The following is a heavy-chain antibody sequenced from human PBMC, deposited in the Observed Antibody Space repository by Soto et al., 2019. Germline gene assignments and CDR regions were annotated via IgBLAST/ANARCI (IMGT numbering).Heavy chain of an antibody. D-gene: IGHD3-16*01. CDR1: GYTFTSYD. Sequence: ASVKVSCKASGYTFTSYDINWVRQATGQGLEWMGWMNPNSGNTGYAQKFQGRDNAKNTLYLQMNSLRAEDTAVYYCARVRGSSYYYYMDVWGKGTTVTVSS. J-gene: IGHJ6*03. CDR2: MNPNSGNT. CDR3: ARVRGSSYYYYMDV. V-gene: IGHV1-8*01.